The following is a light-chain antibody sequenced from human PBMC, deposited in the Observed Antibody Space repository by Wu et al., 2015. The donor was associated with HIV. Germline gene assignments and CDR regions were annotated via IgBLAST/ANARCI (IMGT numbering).Light chain of an antibody. Sequence: EIVLTQSPGTLSLSPGERVTLSCRASQSVSSDYLVWYQHKPGQAPRLLIHGASIRATGIPDRFSGRGSGTDFILTISRLEPEDFAVYYCQQYDTSPITFGQGTRLEIK. CDR1: QSVSSDY. V-gene: IGKV3-20*01. CDR2: GAS. CDR3: QQYDTSPIT. J-gene: IGKJ5*01.